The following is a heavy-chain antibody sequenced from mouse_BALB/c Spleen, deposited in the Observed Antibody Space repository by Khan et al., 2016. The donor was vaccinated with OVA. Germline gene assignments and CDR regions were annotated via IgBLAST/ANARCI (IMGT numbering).Heavy chain of an antibody. CDR1: GYTFNSFW. CDR2: ISPGSGSA. D-gene: IGHD1-1*01. Sequence: DLVKPGASVKLSCKASGYTFNSFWIHWIKQGPGQGLEWIGQISPGSGSAYYNGMFRGKATLTVNTSYRTDYFQINNMSSEYSAVYFCARSNYYGRSLYALDYWGLGTSVTVSS. V-gene: IGHV1S41*01. CDR3: ARSNYYGRSLYALDY. J-gene: IGHJ4*01.